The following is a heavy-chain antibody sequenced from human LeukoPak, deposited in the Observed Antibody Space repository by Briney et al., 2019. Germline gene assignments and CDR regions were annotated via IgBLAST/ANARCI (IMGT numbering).Heavy chain of an antibody. Sequence: SETLSLTCAVYGGSFSGYYWSWIRQPPGKGLEWIGEINHSGSTNYNPSLKGRVTISVDTSKNQFSLKLSSVTAADTAVYYCARGSSRYYYDSSGHSYWGQGTLVTVSS. CDR1: GGSFSGYY. CDR2: INHSGST. CDR3: ARGSSRYYYDSSGHSY. J-gene: IGHJ4*02. D-gene: IGHD3-22*01. V-gene: IGHV4-34*01.